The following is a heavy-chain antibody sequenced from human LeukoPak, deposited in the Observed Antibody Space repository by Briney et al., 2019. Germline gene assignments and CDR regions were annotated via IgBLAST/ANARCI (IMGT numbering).Heavy chain of an antibody. CDR1: GFNFSSYS. Sequence: GGSLRLSCAASGFNFSSYSMNWVRQAPGKGLEWVSSISSSSYIYYADSVKGRFTISRDNAKNSLYLQMNSLRAEDTAVYYCARDLGVWWLIPEGYFDYWGQGTLVTVSS. V-gene: IGHV3-21*01. CDR2: ISSSSYI. J-gene: IGHJ4*02. CDR3: ARDLGVWWLIPEGYFDY. D-gene: IGHD2-21*01.